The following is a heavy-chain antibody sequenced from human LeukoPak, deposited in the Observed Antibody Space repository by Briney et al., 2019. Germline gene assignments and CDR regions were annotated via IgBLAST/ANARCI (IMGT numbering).Heavy chain of an antibody. CDR3: AREDVLLWFGELSKKSDY. J-gene: IGHJ4*02. V-gene: IGHV3-7*01. Sequence: GGSLRLSCAASGFTFSSYWMSWVRQAPGKGLEWVANIKQDGSEKCYVDSVKGRFTISGDNAKNSLYLQMNSLRAEDTAVYYCAREDVLLWFGELSKKSDYWGQGTLVTVSS. D-gene: IGHD3-10*01. CDR2: IKQDGSEK. CDR1: GFTFSSYW.